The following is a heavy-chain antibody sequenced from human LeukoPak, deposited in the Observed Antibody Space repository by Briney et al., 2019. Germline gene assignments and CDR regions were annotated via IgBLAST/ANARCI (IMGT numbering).Heavy chain of an antibody. CDR3: ADSNYWYPVDY. CDR2: ISGSGDST. J-gene: IGHJ4*02. V-gene: IGHV3-23*01. Sequence: GGSLRLSCAASGFTFSSYAMRWVRQAPGKGLDWVSSISGSGDSTYYADSVKGRFNISRDNSKNTLYLQMNSLRAEDTALYYCADSNYWYPVDYWGQGTLVTVSS. D-gene: IGHD4-11*01. CDR1: GFTFSSYA.